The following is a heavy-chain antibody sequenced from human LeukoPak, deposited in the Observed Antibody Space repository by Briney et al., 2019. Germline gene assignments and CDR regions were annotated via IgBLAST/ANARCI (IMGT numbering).Heavy chain of an antibody. CDR3: ARGSGSHFDS. J-gene: IGHJ4*02. V-gene: IGHV3-11*03. CDR2: ISSSSSYT. D-gene: IGHD3-22*01. CDR1: GFTFSDYH. Sequence: KPGGSLRLSCAASGFTFSDYHLNWIRQAPGEGLEWVSYISSSSSYTNYGDSVKGRFTSSRDNAKNSLYLRMNSLRAEGTAVYYCARGSGSHFDSWGQGTLVTVSS.